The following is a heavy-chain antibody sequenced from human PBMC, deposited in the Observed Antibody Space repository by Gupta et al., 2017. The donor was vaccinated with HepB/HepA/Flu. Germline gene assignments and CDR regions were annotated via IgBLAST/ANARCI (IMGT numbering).Heavy chain of an antibody. CDR1: GFNFSSYA. D-gene: IGHD3-22*01. Sequence: QVQLVECGGGVVQPGRSLRLYCAAYGFNFSSYAMHWVRPAPGKGLEWVEVISYDGSNKYYADSVKGRFTISRDNSKNTLYLQMNSLRAEDTAVYYCAREYYDSSGYYYGFDYWGQGTLVTVSS. CDR3: AREYYDSSGYYYGFDY. J-gene: IGHJ4*02. V-gene: IGHV3-30-3*01. CDR2: ISYDGSNK.